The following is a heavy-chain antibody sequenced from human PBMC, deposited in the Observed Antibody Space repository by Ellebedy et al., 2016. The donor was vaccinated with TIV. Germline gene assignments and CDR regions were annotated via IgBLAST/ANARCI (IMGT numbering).Heavy chain of an antibody. CDR1: GFTFSSYA. V-gene: IGHV3-23*01. Sequence: PGGSLRLSCAASGFTFSSYAMSWVRQAPGKGLEWVSTISSTGSRTYYAASVEGRFIISRDNSKKTLYLQMTRLRAEDTDVYYCAKGRGGGSDTSAPRYYFDYWGLGTLVTVSS. J-gene: IGHJ4*02. CDR2: ISSTGSRT. D-gene: IGHD3-22*01. CDR3: AKGRGGGSDTSAPRYYFDY.